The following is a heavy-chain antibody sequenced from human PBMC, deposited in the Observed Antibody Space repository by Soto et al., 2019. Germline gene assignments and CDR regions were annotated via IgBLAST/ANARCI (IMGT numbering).Heavy chain of an antibody. CDR1: GGSISSGGYY. V-gene: IGHV4-31*03. CDR2: IYYSGST. J-gene: IGHJ3*02. D-gene: IGHD2-15*01. CDR3: ARQQLTDTVVPSGYAFHI. Sequence: QVQLQESGPGLVKPSQTLSLTCTVSGGSISSGGYYWSWIRQHPGKGLEWIGYIYYSGSTYYKPPLKSCVILQVDAAKHRVAPQLGSVTAAHTAVYYYARQQLTDTVVPSGYAFHIWGQGKIVTVSS.